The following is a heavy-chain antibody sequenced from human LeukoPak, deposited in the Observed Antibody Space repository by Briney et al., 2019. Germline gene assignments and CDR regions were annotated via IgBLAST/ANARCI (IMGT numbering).Heavy chain of an antibody. D-gene: IGHD3-10*01. J-gene: IGHJ3*02. Sequence: ASVKVSCRASGYTFTSYDINWVRQATGQGLEWMGWMNPNSGNTGYAQKFQGRVTITRNPSISTAYMELSSLRSEDTAVYFCARDGDGSGIGSFDIWGQGTIVTVSS. CDR2: MNPNSGNT. CDR1: GYTFTSYD. V-gene: IGHV1-8*03. CDR3: ARDGDGSGIGSFDI.